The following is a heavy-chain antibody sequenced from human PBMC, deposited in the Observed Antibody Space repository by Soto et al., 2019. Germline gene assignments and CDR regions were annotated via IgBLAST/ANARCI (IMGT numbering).Heavy chain of an antibody. J-gene: IGHJ4*02. D-gene: IGHD3-9*01. CDR1: GGSISSSSYY. CDR2: IYYSGST. V-gene: IGHV4-39*01. Sequence: SETLSLTCTVSGGSISSSSYYWGWIRQPPGKGLEWIGSIYYSGSTYYNPSLKSRVTISVDTSKNQFSLKLSSVTAADTAVYYCARRVRYFDWLLTPPIYYFDYWGQGTLVTVFS. CDR3: ARRVRYFDWLLTPPIYYFDY.